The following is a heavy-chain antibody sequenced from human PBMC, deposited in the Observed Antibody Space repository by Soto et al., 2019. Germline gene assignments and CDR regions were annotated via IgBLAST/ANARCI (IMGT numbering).Heavy chain of an antibody. V-gene: IGHV3-30-3*01. CDR2: ISYDGSNK. CDR3: ARELQLWPSYYYYGMDV. D-gene: IGHD5-18*01. J-gene: IGHJ6*02. CDR1: GFTFSSYA. Sequence: QVQLVESGGGVVQPGRSLRLSCAASGFTFSSYAMHWVRQAPGKGLEWVAVISYDGSNKYYADSVKGRFTISRDNSKNTLYLQMNSLRAEDTAVYYCARELQLWPSYYYYGMDVWGQGTTVTVSS.